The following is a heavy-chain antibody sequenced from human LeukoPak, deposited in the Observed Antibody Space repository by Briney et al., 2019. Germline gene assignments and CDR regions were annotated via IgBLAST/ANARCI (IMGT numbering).Heavy chain of an antibody. V-gene: IGHV4-4*02. CDR1: GGSISSSNW. D-gene: IGHD3-9*01. CDR2: IYHSGST. Sequence: SETLSLTCAVSGGSISSSNWWSWVRQPPGKGLEWIGEIYHSGSTNYNPSLKSRVTISVDKSKNQFSLKLSSVTAADTAVYYCARSYYDILTGYFDWGQGSLVTVSS. J-gene: IGHJ4*02. CDR3: ARSYYDILTGYFD.